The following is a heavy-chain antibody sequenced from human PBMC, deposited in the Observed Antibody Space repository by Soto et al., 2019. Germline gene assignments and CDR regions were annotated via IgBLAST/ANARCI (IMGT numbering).Heavy chain of an antibody. J-gene: IGHJ4*02. CDR2: IYYSGST. CDR3: ARRYGGTFDY. CDR1: GGSISSYY. V-gene: IGHV4-59*08. Sequence: QVQLQESGPGLVKPSETLSLTCTVSGGSISSYYWSWIRQPPGKGLEWIGYIYYSGSTNYNPSLKRPVTNSVDTSKNQFPLKLSSVTAADTAGYYCARRYGGTFDYWGQGTLVTVSS. D-gene: IGHD2-15*01.